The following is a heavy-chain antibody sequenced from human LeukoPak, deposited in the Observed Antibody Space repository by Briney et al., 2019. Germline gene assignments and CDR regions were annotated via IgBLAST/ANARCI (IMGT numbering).Heavy chain of an antibody. CDR2: IYSGGST. V-gene: IGHV3-53*01. CDR3: ARGVSTDIWFGELEGFDP. J-gene: IGHJ5*02. Sequence: GGSLRLSCAASGFTFSSYSMNWVRQAPGKGLEWVSVIYSGGSTYYADSVKGRFTISRDNSKNTLYLQMNSLRAEDTAVYYCARGVSTDIWFGELEGFDPWGQGTLVTVSS. CDR1: GFTFSSYS. D-gene: IGHD3-10*01.